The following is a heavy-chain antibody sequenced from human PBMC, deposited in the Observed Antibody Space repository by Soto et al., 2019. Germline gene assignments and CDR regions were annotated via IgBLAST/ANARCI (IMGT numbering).Heavy chain of an antibody. CDR3: ARVSLNGFLEWRTSYGMDV. D-gene: IGHD3-3*01. CDR2: INPNSGGT. V-gene: IGHV1-2*02. Sequence: GASVKVCCKASGYTFTGYYMHLVRQAPGQGLDWMGWINPNSGGTNYAQKFQGRVTMTRDTSISTAYMELSRLRSDDTAVYYCARVSLNGFLEWRTSYGMDVWGQGTTVTVSS. CDR1: GYTFTGYY. J-gene: IGHJ6*02.